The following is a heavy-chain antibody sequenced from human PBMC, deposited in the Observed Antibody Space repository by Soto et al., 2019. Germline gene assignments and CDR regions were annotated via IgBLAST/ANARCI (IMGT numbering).Heavy chain of an antibody. Sequence: GGSLRLSCAASGFTFSSYWMSWVRQAPGKGLEWVANIKQDGSGKYYGDSVKGRFTISRDNAKNSLYLQMNSLRAEDTAVYYCASTGGGYYYYYMDVWGKGTTVTVSS. CDR2: IKQDGSGK. V-gene: IGHV3-7*01. J-gene: IGHJ6*03. CDR1: GFTFSSYW. CDR3: ASTGGGYYYYYMDV. D-gene: IGHD3-16*01.